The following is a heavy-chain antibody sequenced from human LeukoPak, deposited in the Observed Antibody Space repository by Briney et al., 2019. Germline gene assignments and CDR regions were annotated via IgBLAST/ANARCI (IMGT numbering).Heavy chain of an antibody. CDR3: ASTPAYYNFYYMDV. CDR2: LYYSGST. V-gene: IGHV4-39*07. J-gene: IGHJ6*03. CDR1: GGSISSGDYY. Sequence: PSETLSLTCTVSGGSISSGDYYWGWIRQPPGKGLEWIGNLYYSGSTNYNPSLKSRVTMSVDTSKNQFSLRLTSVTAADTAVYYCASTPAYYNFYYMDVWGKGTTVIVSS.